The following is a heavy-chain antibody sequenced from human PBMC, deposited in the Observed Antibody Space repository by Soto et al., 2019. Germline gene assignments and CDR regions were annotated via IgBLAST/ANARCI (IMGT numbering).Heavy chain of an antibody. D-gene: IGHD5-12*01. J-gene: IGHJ4*02. CDR1: GGTFSSYT. Sequence: QVQLVQSGAEVKKPGSSVKVSCKASGGTFSSYTISWVRQAPGQGLEWMGRIIPILGIANYAQKFQGRVTIPADKSTSTAYMELSSMRSEDTAVYYCARDSGRDGYNYRYVYWGQGTLVTVSS. V-gene: IGHV1-69*08. CDR3: ARDSGRDGYNYRYVY. CDR2: IIPILGIA.